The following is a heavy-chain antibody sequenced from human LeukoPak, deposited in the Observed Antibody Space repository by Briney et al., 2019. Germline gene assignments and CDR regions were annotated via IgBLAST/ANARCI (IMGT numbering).Heavy chain of an antibody. Sequence: SVTVSCKASGYTFTGYHMHWVRPAPRQRLEWMGWINPSSGATNFAQRFQGRVTMTRDTSISTACMELSSVRADDTAVYYWARGGWSSGRGTSDYGGQGSLVTVSS. V-gene: IGHV1-2*02. J-gene: IGHJ4*02. CDR2: INPSSGAT. CDR3: ARGGWSSGRGTSDY. CDR1: GYTFTGYH. D-gene: IGHD2-15*01.